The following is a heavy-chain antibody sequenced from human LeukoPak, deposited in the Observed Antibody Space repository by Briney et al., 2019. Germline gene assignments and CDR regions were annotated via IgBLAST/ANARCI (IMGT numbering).Heavy chain of an antibody. CDR1: GFTFSSYG. D-gene: IGHD6-19*01. CDR3: AREFPFSSGIGAFDY. CDR2: IKQDGSEK. V-gene: IGHV3-7*01. Sequence: GRSLRLSCAASGFTFSSYGMHWVRQAPGKGLEWVANIKQDGSEKYYVDSVKGRFTISRDNAKNSLYLQMNSLRAEDTAVYYCAREFPFSSGIGAFDYWGQGTLVTVSS. J-gene: IGHJ4*02.